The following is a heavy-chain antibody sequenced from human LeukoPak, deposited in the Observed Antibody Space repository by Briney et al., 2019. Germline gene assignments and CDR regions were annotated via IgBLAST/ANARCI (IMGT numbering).Heavy chain of an antibody. CDR3: ARAPTVLVGYCSSSSCQADY. J-gene: IGHJ4*02. D-gene: IGHD2-2*01. CDR1: GFTFSSYS. Sequence: TGGSLRLSCAASGFTFSSYSMNWVRQAPGKGLEWVSYISSSSSTIYYADSVKGRFTISRDNAENSLYLQMNSLRVEDTAVYYCARAPTVLVGYCSSSSCQADYWGQGTLVTVSS. V-gene: IGHV3-48*04. CDR2: ISSSSSTI.